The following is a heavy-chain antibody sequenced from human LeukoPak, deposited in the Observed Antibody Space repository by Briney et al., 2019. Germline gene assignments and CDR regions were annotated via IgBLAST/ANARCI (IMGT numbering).Heavy chain of an antibody. Sequence: SETLSLTCTVSGGSISNYYWSWVRQPPGKGLEWIGDISYSGSTNYNPSLKSRVTISVDTSKNQFSLKLSSVTAADTAVYYCARRGNYYDSSGYYHHWYFDLWGPGTLVTVSS. D-gene: IGHD3-22*01. CDR3: ARRGNYYDSSGYYHHWYFDL. CDR1: GGSISNYY. J-gene: IGHJ2*01. V-gene: IGHV4-59*08. CDR2: ISYSGST.